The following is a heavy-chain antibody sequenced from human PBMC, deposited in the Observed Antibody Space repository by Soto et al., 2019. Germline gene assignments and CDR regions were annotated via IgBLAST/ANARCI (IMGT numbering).Heavy chain of an antibody. V-gene: IGHV3-53*02. CDR3: ARGNWNYRFDY. CDR1: GFPVSSHY. Sequence: EVQLVETGGGLIQPGGSLILSCAASGFPVSSHYMSWFRQAPGKGLEWGSVIYSGGSTYYADSVKGRFTISRDNSKNTLYLHMNSLRAEDTAVYYCARGNWNYRFDYWGQGTLVTVSS. CDR2: IYSGGST. D-gene: IGHD1-7*01. J-gene: IGHJ4*02.